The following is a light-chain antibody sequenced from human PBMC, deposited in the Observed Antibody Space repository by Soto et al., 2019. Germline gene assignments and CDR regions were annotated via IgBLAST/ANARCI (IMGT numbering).Light chain of an antibody. V-gene: IGLV2-14*01. Sequence: QSALTQPASVSGSPGQSITISCTGTSSDVGGYNYVSWYQQHPGKAPKLMIYDVSNRPSGVSNRFSGSKSGNTASLTISGLHADDEADYYCSSYTSSSLLFGGGTKLTVL. CDR1: SSDVGGYNY. J-gene: IGLJ3*02. CDR3: SSYTSSSLL. CDR2: DVS.